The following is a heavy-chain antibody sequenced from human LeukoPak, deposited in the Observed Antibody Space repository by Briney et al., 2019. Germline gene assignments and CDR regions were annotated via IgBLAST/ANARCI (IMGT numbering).Heavy chain of an antibody. CDR3: ARDGAVDILTGYGDFDI. J-gene: IGHJ3*02. CDR1: GGSISSYY. CDR2: IFYSGST. Sequence: SETLSLTCTVFGGSISSYYWSWIRQPPGKGLEWIGYIFYSGSTNHSPSLKSRVTISVDTSKNQFSLKLNSVTAADTAVYYCARDGAVDILTGYGDFDIWGQGTMVTVSA. D-gene: IGHD3-9*01. V-gene: IGHV4-59*01.